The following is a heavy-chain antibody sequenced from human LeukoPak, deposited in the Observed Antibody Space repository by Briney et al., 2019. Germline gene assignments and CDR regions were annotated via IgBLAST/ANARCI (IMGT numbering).Heavy chain of an antibody. CDR3: ARLADCLGSSCYAGYFYYYYYMDV. D-gene: IGHD2-2*01. CDR2: IHFTGTT. Sequence: SETLSLTCTVSGGSISSYYWTWIRQSPGKGLEWIGYIHFTGTTHYNPSLKSRLSISVDTSNNQFSLRLSSVTAADTAVYYCARLADCLGSSCYAGYFYYYYYMDVWGRGTTVTVSS. CDR1: GGSISSYY. J-gene: IGHJ6*03. V-gene: IGHV4-59*08.